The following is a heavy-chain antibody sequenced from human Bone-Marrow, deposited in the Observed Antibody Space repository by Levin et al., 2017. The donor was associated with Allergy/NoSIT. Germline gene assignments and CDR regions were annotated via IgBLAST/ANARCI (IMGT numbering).Heavy chain of an antibody. V-gene: IGHV3-30*04. D-gene: IGHD3-10*01. CDR3: ARGRDLWSHFDY. CDR2: ISYDGSNK. CDR1: GFTFSSYA. J-gene: IGHJ4*02. Sequence: GGSLRLSCAASGFTFSSYAMHWVRQAPGKGLEWVAVISYDGSNKYYADSVKGRFTISRDNSKNTLYLQMNSLRAEDTAVYYCARGRDLWSHFDYWGQGTLVTVSS.